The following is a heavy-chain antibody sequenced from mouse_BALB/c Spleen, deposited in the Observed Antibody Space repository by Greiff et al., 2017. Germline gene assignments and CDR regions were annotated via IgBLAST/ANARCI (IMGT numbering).Heavy chain of an antibody. J-gene: IGHJ2*01. CDR2: INPSSGYT. V-gene: IGHV1-4*01. CDR1: GYTFTSYT. Sequence: QVQLQQSGAELARPGASVKMSCKASGYTFTSYTMNWVKQRPGQGLEWIGYINPSSGYTNYNQKFKDKATLTADKSSSTAYMQLSSLTSEDSAVYYCARYYGSSHDYWGQGTTLTVSS. D-gene: IGHD1-1*01. CDR3: ARYYGSSHDY.